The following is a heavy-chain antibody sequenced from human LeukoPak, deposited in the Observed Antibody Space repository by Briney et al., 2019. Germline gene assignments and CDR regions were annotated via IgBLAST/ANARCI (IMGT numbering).Heavy chain of an antibody. V-gene: IGHV4-39*07. CDR1: GGSISSSSYY. J-gene: IGHJ4*02. CDR3: AREAISYYDFWSGYYSASDY. CDR2: IYYSGST. D-gene: IGHD3-3*01. Sequence: SETLSLTCTVSGGSISSSSYYWGWIRQPPGKGLERIGSIYYSGSTYYNPSLKSRVTISVDTSKNQFSLKLSSVTAADTAVYYCAREAISYYDFWSGYYSASDYWGQGTLVTVSS.